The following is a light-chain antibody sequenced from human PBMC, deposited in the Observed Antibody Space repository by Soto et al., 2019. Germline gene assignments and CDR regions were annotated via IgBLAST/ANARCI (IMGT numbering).Light chain of an antibody. V-gene: IGKV1-5*01. CDR2: DAS. CDR1: QSISSW. CDR3: QRYNSLTWT. Sequence: DIQMTQSPSTLSASVGDRVTITCRASQSISSWLAWYQQKPGKAPKLLIYDASSLESGVPSRFSGSGSGTEFTLTISSLQPDDFATYYCQRYNSLTWTFGQGTKVDIK. J-gene: IGKJ1*01.